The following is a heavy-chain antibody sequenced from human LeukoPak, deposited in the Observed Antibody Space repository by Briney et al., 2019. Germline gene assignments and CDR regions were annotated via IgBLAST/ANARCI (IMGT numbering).Heavy chain of an antibody. Sequence: PGGSLRLSCAASGFTFSSYAMSWVRQAPGKGLEWVSAVSGSAGSTYYADSVKGRFTISRDNSKNTLYLQMNSLRAEDTAVYYCAKGGGGYYYGSGSYDYYMDVWGKGTTVTISS. D-gene: IGHD3-10*01. CDR1: GFTFSSYA. J-gene: IGHJ6*03. V-gene: IGHV3-23*01. CDR3: AKGGGGYYYGSGSYDYYMDV. CDR2: VSGSAGST.